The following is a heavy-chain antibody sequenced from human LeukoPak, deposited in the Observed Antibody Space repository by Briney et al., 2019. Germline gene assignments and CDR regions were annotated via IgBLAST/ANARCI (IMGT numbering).Heavy chain of an antibody. V-gene: IGHV3-48*03. Sequence: RGSLRLSCAASGFTFSTYEMNWVRQAPGKGLEWVSYISTSGTTIYYADSVKGRFTISRDNAKNSLYLQMNSLRAEDTAVYYCAKHDAFDIWGQGTMVTVSS. CDR3: AKHDAFDI. J-gene: IGHJ3*02. CDR2: ISTSGTTI. CDR1: GFTFSTYE.